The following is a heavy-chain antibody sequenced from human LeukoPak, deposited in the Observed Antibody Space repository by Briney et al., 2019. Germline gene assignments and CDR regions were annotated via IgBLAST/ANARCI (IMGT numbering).Heavy chain of an antibody. Sequence: ASVKVSCKVSGYTLTELSMHWVRQAPGKGLEWMGGFDPEDGETIYAQKVQGRVTMTEDTSTDTAYMELSSLRSEDTAVYYCATDPDDYGDYEVAYWGQGTLVTVSS. CDR1: GYTLTELS. CDR3: ATDPDDYGDYEVAY. J-gene: IGHJ4*02. CDR2: FDPEDGET. V-gene: IGHV1-24*01. D-gene: IGHD4-17*01.